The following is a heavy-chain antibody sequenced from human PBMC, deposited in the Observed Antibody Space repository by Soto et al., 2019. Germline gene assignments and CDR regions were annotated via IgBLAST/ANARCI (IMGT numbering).Heavy chain of an antibody. CDR1: GYFFTSYA. D-gene: IGHD6-19*01. V-gene: IGHV1-3*01. CDR3: ARGSIAVAGRNQLDY. CDR2: INAANGHT. Sequence: QVQLMQSGPEVKKTGASVKVSCRASGYFFTSYAIHWVRQAPGPRLEWLGWINAANGHTKYSQNFQGRVIITRDTSANTVYMEVSSLKSGDTAVYYCARGSIAVAGRNQLDYWGQGTRVTVFS. J-gene: IGHJ4*02.